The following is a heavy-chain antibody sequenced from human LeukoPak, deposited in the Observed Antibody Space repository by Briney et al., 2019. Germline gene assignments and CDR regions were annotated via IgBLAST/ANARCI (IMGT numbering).Heavy chain of an antibody. CDR3: ARNASDSGTSYFDY. CDR1: GGSISSSSYY. Sequence: SETLSLTCTASGGSISSSSYYWGCIRQPPGKGLEWIGSIYYSGSTSYNPSLKSRVTISVDTSKNQFSLKLGSVTAADTAVYYCARNASDSGTSYFDYWGQGTLVTVSS. V-gene: IGHV4-39*01. J-gene: IGHJ4*02. D-gene: IGHD1-26*01. CDR2: IYYSGST.